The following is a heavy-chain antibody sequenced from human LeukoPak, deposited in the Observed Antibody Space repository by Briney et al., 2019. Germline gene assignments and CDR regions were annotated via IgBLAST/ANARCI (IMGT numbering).Heavy chain of an antibody. J-gene: IGHJ4*02. D-gene: IGHD3-10*01. CDR1: GDSISSYY. Sequence: KPSETLSLTCTVSGDSISSYYWSWIRQPPRKGLEWIGYIYYSGSTNYNPSLKGRVTISVDTSKNQFSLKLSSVTAADTAVYYCARAASGWFGDLDPGFDYSGQGTLVSVSS. V-gene: IGHV4-59*01. CDR2: IYYSGST. CDR3: ARAASGWFGDLDPGFDY.